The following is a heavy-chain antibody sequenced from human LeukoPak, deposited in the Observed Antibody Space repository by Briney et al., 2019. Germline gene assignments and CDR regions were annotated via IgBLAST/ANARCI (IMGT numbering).Heavy chain of an antibody. CDR3: ARDPTAR. CDR2: INTDGSST. D-gene: IGHD2-21*02. V-gene: IGHV3-74*01. J-gene: IGHJ4*02. CDR1: GFTFSEYY. Sequence: PGGSLRLSCEASGFTFSEYYMHWVRQAPGKGLVWVSRINTDGSSTSHVDSVKGRFTISRDNAKNTLYLQMDSLRAEDTAVYYCARDPTARWGQGTLVTVSS.